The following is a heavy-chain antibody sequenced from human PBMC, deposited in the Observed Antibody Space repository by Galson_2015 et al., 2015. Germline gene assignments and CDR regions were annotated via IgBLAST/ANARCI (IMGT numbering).Heavy chain of an antibody. V-gene: IGHV1-69*13. J-gene: IGHJ4*02. CDR2: IIPIFGTA. Sequence: SVKVSCKASGGTFSSYAISWVRQAPGQGLEWMGGIIPIFGTANYAQKFQGRVTITADESTSTAYMELSSLRSEDTAVYYCARRSGGCSSTSCYHYFDYWGQGTLVTVSS. D-gene: IGHD2-2*01. CDR3: ARRSGGCSSTSCYHYFDY. CDR1: GGTFSSYA.